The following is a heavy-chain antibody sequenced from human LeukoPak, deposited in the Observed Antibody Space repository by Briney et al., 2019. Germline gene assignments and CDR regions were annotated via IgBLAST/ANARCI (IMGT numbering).Heavy chain of an antibody. D-gene: IGHD6-19*01. CDR1: GFTVSTNY. CDR3: ASRGSSGWYQGGFDY. V-gene: IGHV3-66*01. CDR2: IYSGGST. Sequence: GGSLRLSCAASGFTVSTNYMSWVRQAPGKGLEWVSVIYSGGSTYYADSVRGRFTISRDDFKNMLYLQMSSLRAEDTAVYYCASRGSSGWYQGGFDYWGQGTLVTVSS. J-gene: IGHJ4*02.